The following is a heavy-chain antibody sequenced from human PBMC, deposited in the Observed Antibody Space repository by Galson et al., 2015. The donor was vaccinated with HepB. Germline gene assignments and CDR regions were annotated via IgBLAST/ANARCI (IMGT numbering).Heavy chain of an antibody. CDR1: GFTFSSYG. D-gene: IGHD3-16*01. V-gene: IGHV3-30*02. CDR2: IRNDGNNK. J-gene: IGHJ2*01. Sequence: SLRLSCAASGFTFSSYGMHWVRQAPGKGLEWVAFIRNDGNNKYYADSVKGRFTISRDNSKNTLYLQMNSLRAEDTAVYYCAKAHGGPREDWFVDFWGRGTLVTVSS. CDR3: AKAHGGPREDWFVDF.